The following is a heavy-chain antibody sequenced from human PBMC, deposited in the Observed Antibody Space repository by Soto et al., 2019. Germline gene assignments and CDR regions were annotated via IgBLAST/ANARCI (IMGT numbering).Heavy chain of an antibody. CDR1: GYSFTSYW. V-gene: IGHV5-51*01. J-gene: IGHJ5*02. D-gene: IGHD6-13*01. CDR2: IYPGDSDT. Sequence: EVQLVQSGAEVKKPGESLKISCKGSGYSFTSYWIGWVRQMPGKGLEWMGIIYPGDSDTRYSPSFQGQVTISADKSISTAYLQWSSLKASDTAMYYCARVEVAAARTVHWFDPWGQGTLVTVSS. CDR3: ARVEVAAARTVHWFDP.